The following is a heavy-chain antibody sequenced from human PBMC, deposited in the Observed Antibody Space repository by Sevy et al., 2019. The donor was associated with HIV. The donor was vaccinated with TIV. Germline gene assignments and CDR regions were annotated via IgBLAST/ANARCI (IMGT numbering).Heavy chain of an antibody. J-gene: IGHJ4*02. CDR1: GQSINSGYY. V-gene: IGHV4-38-2*01. CDR3: VKSWFGELSPFY. CDR2: FFQTVT. Sequence: SETLSLICAVSGQSINSGYYWGWIRQPPGKGLEWIGSFFQTVTYYNPSLKSRVAILVAASKNQFSLKLISVTAADTAVYFCVKSWFGELSPFYWGQGTLVTVSS. D-gene: IGHD3-10*01.